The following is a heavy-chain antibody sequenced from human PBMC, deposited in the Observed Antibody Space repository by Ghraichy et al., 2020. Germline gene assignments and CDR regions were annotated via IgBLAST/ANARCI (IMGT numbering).Heavy chain of an antibody. CDR2: IYYSGST. J-gene: IGHJ4*02. D-gene: IGHD7-27*01. CDR1: GGSISSSSYY. CDR3: ARHILKLGIGY. Sequence: SETLSLTCTVSGGSISSSSYYWGWIRQPPGKGLEWIGSIYYSGSTYYNPSLKSRVTISVDTSKNQFSLKLSSVTAADTAVYYCARHILKLGIGYWGQGTLVTVSS. V-gene: IGHV4-39*01.